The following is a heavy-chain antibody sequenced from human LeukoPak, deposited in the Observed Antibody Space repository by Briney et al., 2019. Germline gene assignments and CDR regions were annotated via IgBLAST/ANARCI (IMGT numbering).Heavy chain of an antibody. V-gene: IGHV1-69*02. CDR3: ARGHYDFWSGYYDHMDV. CDR1: GGTFSSYT. Sequence: SVKVSCKASGGTFSSYTISWVRQAPGQGLEWMGRIIPILGIANYAQKFQGRVTITADKPTSTAYMELSSLRSEDTAVYYCARGHYDFWSGYYDHMDVWGKGTTVTVSS. CDR2: IIPILGIA. D-gene: IGHD3-3*01. J-gene: IGHJ6*03.